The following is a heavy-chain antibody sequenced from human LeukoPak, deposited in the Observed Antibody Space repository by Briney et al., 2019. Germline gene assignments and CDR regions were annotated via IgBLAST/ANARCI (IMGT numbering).Heavy chain of an antibody. D-gene: IGHD6-19*01. Sequence: GGSLRLSCAASGFPFSSYGMHWVRQAPGKGLEWVARLVYDERIDYANSVKGRFSISRDNCKNTLFLDMSDLRVEDTAVYYCARDLSAAFDSWGQGVLVTVSS. V-gene: IGHV3-33*01. J-gene: IGHJ4*02. CDR1: GFPFSSYG. CDR2: LVYDERI. CDR3: ARDLSAAFDS.